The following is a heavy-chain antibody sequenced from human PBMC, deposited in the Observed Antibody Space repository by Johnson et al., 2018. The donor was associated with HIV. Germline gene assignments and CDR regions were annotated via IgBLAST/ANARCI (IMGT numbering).Heavy chain of an antibody. CDR3: AKDGRYDLRAFDI. J-gene: IGHJ3*02. V-gene: IGHV3-43*01. D-gene: IGHD1-14*01. CDR1: GFTFDDYT. CDR2: ISWDGGST. Sequence: VQLVESGGVVVQPGGSLRLSCAASGFTFDDYTMHWVRQAPGKGLEWVSLISWDGGSTYYEDYVKGRFTVSRDNSKNTLYLQMNGLGPEDAAVYFCAKDGRYDLRAFDIWGQGTMVTVSS.